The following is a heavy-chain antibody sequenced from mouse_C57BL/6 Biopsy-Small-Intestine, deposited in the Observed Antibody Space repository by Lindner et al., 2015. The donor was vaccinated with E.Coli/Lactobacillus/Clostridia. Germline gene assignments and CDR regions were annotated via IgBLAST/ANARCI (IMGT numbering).Heavy chain of an antibody. CDR3: AYGDYEGFAY. V-gene: IGHV1-34*02. J-gene: IGHJ3*01. D-gene: IGHD2-13*01. CDR2: IYPNNGGT. Sequence: VQLQESGPELVKPGASVKISCKASGYTFTDDNMDWVKQSHGKSLEWIGYIYPNNGGTGYNQKFKSKATLTVDKSSSTAYMELHSLTFEDSAVYYCAYGDYEGFAYWGQGTLVTVSA. CDR1: GYTFTDDN.